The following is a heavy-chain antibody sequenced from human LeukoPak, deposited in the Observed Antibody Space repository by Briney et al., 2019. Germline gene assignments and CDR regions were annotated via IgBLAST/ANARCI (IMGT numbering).Heavy chain of an antibody. J-gene: IGHJ4*02. CDR1: GFTFSSYS. V-gene: IGHV3-48*01. CDR3: AREEVATIIDY. CDR2: ISSSSSTI. D-gene: IGHD5-12*01. Sequence: GGSLRLSCAASGFTFSSYSMNWVRQAPGKGLEWVSYISSSSSTIYYADSVKGRFTISRDNAKSSLYLQMNSLRAEDTAVYDCAREEVATIIDYWGQGALFTVSS.